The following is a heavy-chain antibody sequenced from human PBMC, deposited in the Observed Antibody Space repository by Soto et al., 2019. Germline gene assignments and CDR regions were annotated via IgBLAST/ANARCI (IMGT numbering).Heavy chain of an antibody. CDR2: ISNSSSYI. J-gene: IGHJ6*02. CDR1: GFTFNSYS. D-gene: IGHD5-18*01. Sequence: AGGSLRLSCAASGFTFNSYSMNWVRQAPGKGLEWVSFISNSSSYIYYADSVKGRFTISRDNAKNSLHLQMNSLRAEDTAVYYCARDQPDIAMVKFFYYYGMDVWGQGTTVTVSS. CDR3: ARDQPDIAMVKFFYYYGMDV. V-gene: IGHV3-21*01.